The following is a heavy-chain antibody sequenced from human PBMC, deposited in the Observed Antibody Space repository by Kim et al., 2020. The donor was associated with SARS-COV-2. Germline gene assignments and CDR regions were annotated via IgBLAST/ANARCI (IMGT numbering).Heavy chain of an antibody. J-gene: IGHJ4*02. CDR3: ARASSGWHLSYL. Sequence: GGSLRLSCAASGFTFSSYSMNWVRQAPGKGLEWVSSISSSSSYIYYADSVKGRFTIPRDNAKNSLYLQMNSLRAEDTAVYYCARASSGWHLSYLWGQGTLVTVSS. CDR2: ISSSSSYI. CDR1: GFTFSSYS. V-gene: IGHV3-21*01. D-gene: IGHD6-19*01.